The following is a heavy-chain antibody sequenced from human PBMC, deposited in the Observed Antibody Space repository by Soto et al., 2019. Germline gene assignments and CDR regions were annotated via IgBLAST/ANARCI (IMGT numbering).Heavy chain of an antibody. D-gene: IGHD2-2*01. CDR1: GYTFASYA. J-gene: IGHJ4*02. CDR2: ISAYNGNT. V-gene: IGHV1-18*01. Sequence: QVQLVQSGAEVKKPGASVKVSCKASGYTFASYAISWMRQAPGQGLEWIGWISAYNGNTNSAHKLKGIVTKTTHTSTRTAYLAPRSPRPADTAVYYWARNIPPPAFWGPGALFTASS. CDR3: ARNIPPPAF.